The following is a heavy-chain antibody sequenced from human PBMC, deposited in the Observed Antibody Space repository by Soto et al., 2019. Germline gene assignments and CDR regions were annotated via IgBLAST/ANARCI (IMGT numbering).Heavy chain of an antibody. CDR2: INAYNGNT. V-gene: IGHV1-18*01. CDR3: ARDAAVGLLAY. Sequence: QVQLVQSGAEVKKPGASVKVSCKASGYTFTSYGISWVRQAPGQGLEWMGWINAYNGNTKYAQKLQGRATMTTDTSTSKAYMELRGLRSDDTAVYYCARDAAVGLLAYWGQGTLVTVSS. J-gene: IGHJ4*02. CDR1: GYTFTSYG. D-gene: IGHD1-26*01.